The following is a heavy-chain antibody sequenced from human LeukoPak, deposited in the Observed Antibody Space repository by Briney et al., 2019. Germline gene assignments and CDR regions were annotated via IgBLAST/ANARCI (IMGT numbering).Heavy chain of an antibody. J-gene: IGHJ6*03. CDR3: ARSTRDGYNHYHYYYMDV. V-gene: IGHV3-53*01. D-gene: IGHD5-24*01. CDR2: IYSGGHT. CDR1: AFIVSSSY. Sequence: PGGSLRLSCAASAFIVSSSYMNWVRQAPGKGLEWVSFIYSGGHTYYTDSVKGRFTMARDNSNNTLYLYMNSLRPDDTAVYYCARSTRDGYNHYHYYYMDVWGKGTTLPVSS.